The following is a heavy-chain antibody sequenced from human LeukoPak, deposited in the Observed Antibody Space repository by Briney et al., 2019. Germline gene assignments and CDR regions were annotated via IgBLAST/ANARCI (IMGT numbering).Heavy chain of an antibody. CDR1: GCTFTSYY. V-gene: IGHV1-46*01. CDR2: INPSGGST. D-gene: IGHD5-12*01. CDR3: ARDLRGYSYYYGMDV. Sequence: ASVKVSCTASGCTFTSYYIHWVRQAPGQGLEWMGIINPSGGSTSYAQKFQGRVTMTRDTSTSTVYMELSSLRSEDTAVYYCARDLRGYSYYYGMDVWGQGTTVTVSS. J-gene: IGHJ6*02.